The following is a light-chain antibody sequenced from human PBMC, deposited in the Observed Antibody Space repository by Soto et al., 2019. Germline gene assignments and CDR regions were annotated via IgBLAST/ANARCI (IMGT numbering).Light chain of an antibody. V-gene: IGKV3-15*01. CDR1: QSVSSN. CDR3: QQNNNRPRT. J-gene: IGKJ1*01. CDR2: GAS. Sequence: EIVMTQSPATLSVSPGERATLSCRASQSVSSNLAWYQQKPGQAPRLLIYGASTRATGIPARFSGSGSGTEFTITISSLQSEDFAVYYCQQNNNRPRTFGQGTKVEIK.